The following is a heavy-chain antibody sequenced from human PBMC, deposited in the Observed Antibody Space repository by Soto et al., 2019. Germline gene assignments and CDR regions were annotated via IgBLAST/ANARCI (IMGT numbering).Heavy chain of an antibody. J-gene: IGHJ4*02. CDR1: GFSLSTLGTC. V-gene: IGHV2-70*01. Sequence: SGPTLVNPAQTLTLTCTFSGFSLSTLGTCVTWIRQPPGKALEWLALINWDNNEYYNPSLKTRLTISRDTSKNQVVLTMTNVDPVDTATYYCARIPHYSDSYYMDYWGQGTLVTVSS. CDR2: INWDNNE. CDR3: ARIPHYSDSYYMDY. D-gene: IGHD2-21*01.